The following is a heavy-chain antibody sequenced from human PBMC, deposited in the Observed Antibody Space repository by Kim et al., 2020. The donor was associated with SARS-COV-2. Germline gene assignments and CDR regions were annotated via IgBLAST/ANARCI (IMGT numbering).Heavy chain of an antibody. CDR2: IYYTGST. D-gene: IGHD6-13*01. CDR1: GGSISGYY. Sequence: SETLSLTCSLSGGSISGYYWSWIRQPPGKGLEWIGYIYYTGSTNYNPSLESRVTISVDTSKNQFSLKLNSVTAADTAVYYCARDEAVAATGTGYYYYAMDVWGQGTTVTVSS. CDR3: ARDEAVAATGTGYYYYAMDV. V-gene: IGHV4-59*01. J-gene: IGHJ6*02.